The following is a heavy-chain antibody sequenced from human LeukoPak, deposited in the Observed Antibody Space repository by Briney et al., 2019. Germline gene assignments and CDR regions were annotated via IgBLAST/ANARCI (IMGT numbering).Heavy chain of an antibody. CDR2: INHSGST. J-gene: IGHJ5*01. CDR1: GGSFSGYY. D-gene: IGHD3-10*01. V-gene: IGHV4-34*01. CDR3: ARGIWFGELTFGS. Sequence: PSETLSLTCAVYGGSFSGYYWSWLRQPPGKGLEWIGEINHSGSTNYNPSLKSRVTISVDTSKNQFSLKLSSVTAADTAVYYRARGIWFGELTFGSWGQGTLVTVSS.